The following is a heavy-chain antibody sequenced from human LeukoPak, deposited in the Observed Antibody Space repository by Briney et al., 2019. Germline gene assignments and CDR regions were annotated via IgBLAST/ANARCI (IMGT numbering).Heavy chain of an antibody. Sequence: PGGSLRLPCAASGFTFRNYGMHWVRQAPGKGLEWVAVISIDGSEKYYADSVKGRFTISRDNSKNTLYLQMNSLRGDDTAVYYCANPQSRGYDYLDYWGQGTLVTVSS. CDR3: ANPQSRGYDYLDY. J-gene: IGHJ4*02. D-gene: IGHD5-12*01. V-gene: IGHV3-30*18. CDR1: GFTFRNYG. CDR2: ISIDGSEK.